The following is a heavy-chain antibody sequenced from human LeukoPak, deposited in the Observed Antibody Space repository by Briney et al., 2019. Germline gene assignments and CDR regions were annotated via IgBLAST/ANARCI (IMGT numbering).Heavy chain of an antibody. CDR1: GFTFRSCA. Sequence: GGSLRLSCAASGFTFRSCAMSWVRQAPGKGLEWVSTINGNGARTYYADSVKGRFTISRDNSKNTLSVQINSLRAEDTAIYYCVKGLEDRHDSSGYYCNWFDPWGQGTLVTVSS. D-gene: IGHD3-22*01. V-gene: IGHV3-23*01. CDR2: INGNGART. J-gene: IGHJ5*02. CDR3: VKGLEDRHDSSGYYCNWFDP.